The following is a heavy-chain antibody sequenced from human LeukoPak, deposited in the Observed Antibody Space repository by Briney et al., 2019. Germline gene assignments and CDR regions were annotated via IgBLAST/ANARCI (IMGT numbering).Heavy chain of an antibody. CDR1: GGYISSYY. Sequence: SETLSLTCTVSGGYISSYYWTWIRQPPGKGLEWIGYIYYSGSTNYNPSLKSRVTIAVDTANNQFSLNLSSVTAADTAVYYCAGMSSGYYYGMDVWGQGTTVTVSS. J-gene: IGHJ6*02. D-gene: IGHD3-22*01. V-gene: IGHV4-59*08. CDR2: IYYSGST. CDR3: AGMSSGYYYGMDV.